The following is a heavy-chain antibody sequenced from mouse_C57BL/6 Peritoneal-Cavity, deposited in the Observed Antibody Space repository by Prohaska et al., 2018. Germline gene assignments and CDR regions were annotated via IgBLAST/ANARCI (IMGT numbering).Heavy chain of an antibody. Sequence: QVQLQQPVAELVRPGTSVKLSCKDSGYTFTSDWMQWVKQRPGQGLEWIGVIDPYDSYTNYNQKFKGNATLSVDSSSSSAYMQLSLLTSVHSAVSYCARWIYDGYWDYWSQGTILTVSS. CDR1: GYTFTSDW. V-gene: IGHV1-59*01. CDR3: ARWIYDGYWDY. CDR2: IDPYDSYT. D-gene: IGHD2-3*01. J-gene: IGHJ2*01.